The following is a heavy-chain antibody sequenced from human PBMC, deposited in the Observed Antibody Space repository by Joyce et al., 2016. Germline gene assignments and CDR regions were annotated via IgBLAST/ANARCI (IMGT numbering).Heavy chain of an antibody. D-gene: IGHD6-13*01. Sequence: QVQLQQWGAGLLKPSETLSLTCAVYGGSFSGYYWTFIRQPQGKGLEWIGEINGVGITNYKPSLKSRVTILLDTSKNQFSRKLTSVAAADTAVYYCARGRGYTTSVRRRGMDVWGQGTTVTVSS. CDR1: GGSFSGYY. CDR3: ARGRGYTTSVRRRGMDV. V-gene: IGHV4-34*01. J-gene: IGHJ6*02. CDR2: INGVGIT.